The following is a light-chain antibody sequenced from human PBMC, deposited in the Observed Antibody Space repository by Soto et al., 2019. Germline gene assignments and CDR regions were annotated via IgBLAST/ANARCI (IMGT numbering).Light chain of an antibody. V-gene: IGKV3-20*01. CDR2: ATS. CDR1: QSINSAH. CDR3: QLDGRSSQ. Sequence: EIVLTRSPGSLSLSPGELVTLSCRARQSINSAHLAWYQQRPGQAPRLLIYATSRRATGTPDGFSGSGAGTDFTLTISGLEPADFAVYYCQLDGRSSQFGQGTKLEIK. J-gene: IGKJ2*01.